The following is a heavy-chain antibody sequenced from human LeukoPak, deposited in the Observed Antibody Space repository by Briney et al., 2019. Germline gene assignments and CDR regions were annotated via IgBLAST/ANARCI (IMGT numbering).Heavy chain of an antibody. V-gene: IGHV4-34*01. CDR2: INHSGST. Sequence: PSETLSLTCAVYGGSFSGYYWSWIRQPPGKGLEWIGEINHSGSTNYNPSLKSRVTISADTSKNQFSLKLSSVTAADTAVYYCARSDDDILTGYLYWGQGTLVTVSS. D-gene: IGHD3-9*01. J-gene: IGHJ4*02. CDR3: ARSDDDILTGYLY. CDR1: GGSFSGYY.